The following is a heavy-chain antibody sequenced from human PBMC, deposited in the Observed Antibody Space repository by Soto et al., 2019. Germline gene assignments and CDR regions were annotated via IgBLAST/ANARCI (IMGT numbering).Heavy chain of an antibody. J-gene: IGHJ4*02. CDR2: MNPNSGNT. CDR1: GYTFTSYD. D-gene: IGHD5-18*01. V-gene: IGHV1-8*01. CDR3: ASGSIYSYGPNFDY. Sequence: QVQLVQSGAEVKKPGASVKVSCKASGYTFTSYDINWVRQATEQGLEWMGWMNPNSGNTGYAQKFQGRVTMTRNTSISTAYMELSSLRSEDTAVYYCASGSIYSYGPNFDYWGQGTLVTVSS.